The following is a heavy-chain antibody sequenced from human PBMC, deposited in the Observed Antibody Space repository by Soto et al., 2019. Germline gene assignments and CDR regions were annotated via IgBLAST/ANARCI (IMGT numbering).Heavy chain of an antibody. CDR3: AKDGPFLTGYYTSYFDY. Sequence: GGSLRLSCAASGFTFSSYGMHWVRQAPGKGLEWVAVISYDGSNKYYADSVKGRFTISRDNSKNTLYLQMNSLRAEDTAVSYCAKDGPFLTGYYTSYFDYWGQGTLVTVSS. CDR2: ISYDGSNK. CDR1: GFTFSSYG. D-gene: IGHD3-9*01. J-gene: IGHJ4*02. V-gene: IGHV3-30*18.